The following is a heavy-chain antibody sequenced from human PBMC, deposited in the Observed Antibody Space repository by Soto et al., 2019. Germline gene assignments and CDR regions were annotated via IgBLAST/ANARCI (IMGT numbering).Heavy chain of an antibody. V-gene: IGHV3-23*01. CDR3: AKYGVVVPTARDWFDP. D-gene: IGHD2-2*01. J-gene: IGHJ5*02. Sequence: PGGSLRLSCEVSGLPFQDYAMSWVRQAPGKGLEWVSSINGRGTGTYTADSVKGRFTISRDNSRNTVYLQMSSLRAEDTAVYFCAKYGVVVPTARDWFDPWGQGTLVTVSP. CDR2: INGRGTGT. CDR1: GLPFQDYA.